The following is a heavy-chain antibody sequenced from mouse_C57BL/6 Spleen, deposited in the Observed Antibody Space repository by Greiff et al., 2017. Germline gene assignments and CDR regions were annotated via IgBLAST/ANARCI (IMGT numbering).Heavy chain of an antibody. Sequence: VQLQQPGAELVRPGASVKMSCKASGYTFTSYTMHWVKQRPGQGLEWIGDINPSGGYTKYNQKFKDKATLTADKSSSTAYMQLSSLTSEDSAVYYCEGDLYGEGDYWGQGTSVTVSS. V-gene: IGHV1-4*01. CDR2: INPSGGYT. CDR1: GYTFTSYT. CDR3: EGDLYGEGDY. J-gene: IGHJ4*01. D-gene: IGHD1-2*01.